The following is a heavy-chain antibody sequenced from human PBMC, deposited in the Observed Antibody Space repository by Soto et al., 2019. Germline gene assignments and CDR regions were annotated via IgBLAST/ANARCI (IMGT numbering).Heavy chain of an antibody. J-gene: IGHJ6*03. CDR1: GYTFTSYA. D-gene: IGHD2-2*01. CDR2: INAGNGNT. CDR3: SSAEIVVVPAAYLYYYYMDV. V-gene: IGHV1-3*01. Sequence: ASVKVYCKASGYTFTSYAMHWVRQTPGQRLEWMGWINAGNGNTKYSQNFQGRVTITRDTSASTAYMELSSLRSEDTAVYYFSSAEIVVVPAAYLYYYYMDVWGKGTTVTVSS.